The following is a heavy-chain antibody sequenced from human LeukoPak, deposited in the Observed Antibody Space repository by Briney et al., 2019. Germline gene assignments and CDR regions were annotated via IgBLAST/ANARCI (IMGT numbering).Heavy chain of an antibody. J-gene: IGHJ4*02. CDR1: GYTFIDYY. Sequence: ATVKVSCKASGYTFIDYYIHWVRHPPGQGLEWMGSINPNSDVTNYAQNFQGRVTMTRDTFIRTAYTQLSRLTSDDTAVYYCARGRSFGELGVYWGQGTLLTVSS. CDR2: INPNSDVT. V-gene: IGHV1-2*02. D-gene: IGHD3-10*01. CDR3: ARGRSFGELGVY.